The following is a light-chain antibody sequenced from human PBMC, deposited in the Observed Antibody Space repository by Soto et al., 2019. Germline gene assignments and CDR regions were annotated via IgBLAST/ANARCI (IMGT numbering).Light chain of an antibody. J-gene: IGKJ5*01. CDR3: HQRGNWPIT. Sequence: EIVLTQSPATLSLSPGERATLSCRASQSVSTYLAWYQQKPGQAPRLLIYDASNRATGIPARFSGSGSGTDFTLPISSLEPEDFAVYYCHQRGNWPITFGQGTRLEIK. CDR1: QSVSTY. V-gene: IGKV3-11*01. CDR2: DAS.